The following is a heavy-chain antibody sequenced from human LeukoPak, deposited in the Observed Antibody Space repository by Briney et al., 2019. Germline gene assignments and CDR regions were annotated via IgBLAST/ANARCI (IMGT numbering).Heavy chain of an antibody. D-gene: IGHD4-17*01. V-gene: IGHV3-21*01. CDR3: ARDLMDDYGDPFDY. CDR1: GFTFSSYS. CDR2: INTRGRNI. Sequence: GGSLRLSCAASGFTFSSYSMSWVRQAPGKGLEWVSSINTRGRNIYHADSVKGRFTISRDNAKNSLYLQMNSLRAEDTAVYYCARDLMDDYGDPFDYWGQGTLVTVSS. J-gene: IGHJ4*02.